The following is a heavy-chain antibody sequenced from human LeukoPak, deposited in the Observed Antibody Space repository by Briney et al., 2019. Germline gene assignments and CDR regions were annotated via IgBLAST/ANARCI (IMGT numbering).Heavy chain of an antibody. D-gene: IGHD1-1*01. V-gene: IGHV3-21*04. CDR1: GFTFSSYS. Sequence: GGSLRLSCAASGFTFSSYSMNWVRQAPGKGLEWVSSISSSSSYIYYADSVKGRFTISRDNAKNSLYLQMNSLRAEDTAVYYCARPVYNWNDVWFDPWGQGTLVTVSS. CDR3: ARPVYNWNDVWFDP. J-gene: IGHJ5*02. CDR2: ISSSSSYI.